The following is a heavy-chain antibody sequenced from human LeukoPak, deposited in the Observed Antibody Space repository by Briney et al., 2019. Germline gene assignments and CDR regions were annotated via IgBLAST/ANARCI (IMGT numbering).Heavy chain of an antibody. CDR1: GFTVSRNY. CDR3: ARESASRGFFDP. D-gene: IGHD2-2*01. V-gene: IGHV3-53*01. Sequence: GGSLRLSCAASGFTVSRNYMSWVRQAPGKGLEWVSIIYSGGSTYYADSVKGRFTISRDNSKNTLYLQMNSLRAEDTAVYYCARESASRGFFDPWGQGTLVTVSS. CDR2: IYSGGST. J-gene: IGHJ5*02.